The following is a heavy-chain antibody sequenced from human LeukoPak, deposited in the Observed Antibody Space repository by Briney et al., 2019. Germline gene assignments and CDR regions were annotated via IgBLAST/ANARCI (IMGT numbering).Heavy chain of an antibody. Sequence: GGSLRLSCAASGFTFSSYGMHWVRQAPGKGLEWVAVISYDGSNKYYADSVKGRFTISRDNSKNTLYLQMNSLRAEDTAVYYCAKDLEVDTAMGGGDYWGQGTLVTVSS. CDR1: GFTFSSYG. J-gene: IGHJ4*02. CDR2: ISYDGSNK. D-gene: IGHD5-18*01. V-gene: IGHV3-30*18. CDR3: AKDLEVDTAMGGGDY.